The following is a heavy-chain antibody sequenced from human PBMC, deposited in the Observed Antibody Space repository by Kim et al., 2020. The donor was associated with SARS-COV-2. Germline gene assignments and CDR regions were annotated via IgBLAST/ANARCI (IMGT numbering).Heavy chain of an antibody. CDR3: ARASTRYCSSTSCPSVDP. CDR1: GGSFSGYY. V-gene: IGHV4-34*01. CDR2: INHSGST. Sequence: SETLSLTCAVYGGSFSGYYWSWIRQPPGKGLEWIGEINHSGSTNYNLSLKSRVTISVDTSKNQFSLKLSSVTAADTAVYYCARASTRYCSSTSCPSVDP. J-gene: IGHJ5*02. D-gene: IGHD2-2*01.